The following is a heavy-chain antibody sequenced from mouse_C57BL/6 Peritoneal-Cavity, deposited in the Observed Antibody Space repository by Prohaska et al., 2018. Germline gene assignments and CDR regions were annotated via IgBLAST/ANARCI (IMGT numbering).Heavy chain of an antibody. CDR3: MRYGNYWYFDV. Sequence: EVQLLDTGGGLVQPGGSRGLSSEGSGFTFSGFWMSWVRQTHGKTLEWIGDINSEGSAINYEPSIKYRFTIVRDNDKSTLYLQMSNVRSEDTATYFCMRYGNYWYFDVWCTGTTVTVSS. CDR1: GFTFSGFW. V-gene: IGHV11-2*01. D-gene: IGHD2-1*01. CDR2: INSEGSAI. J-gene: IGHJ1*03.